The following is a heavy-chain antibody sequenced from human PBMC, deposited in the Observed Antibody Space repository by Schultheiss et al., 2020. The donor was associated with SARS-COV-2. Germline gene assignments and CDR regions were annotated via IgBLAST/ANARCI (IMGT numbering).Heavy chain of an antibody. CDR1: GLTVSSNY. Sequence: ESLKISCASSGLTVSSNYMSWVRQAPGKGLEWIGEINRGGSTTYNPSLKGRVSISLDMSKNQFSLKLSSVTAADTAVYYCASGGSLPAAPRRGQPKRIYYMDVWGKGTTVTVSS. D-gene: IGHD2-2*01. J-gene: IGHJ6*03. CDR2: INRGGST. CDR3: ASGGSLPAAPRRGQPKRIYYMDV. V-gene: IGHV4-34*01.